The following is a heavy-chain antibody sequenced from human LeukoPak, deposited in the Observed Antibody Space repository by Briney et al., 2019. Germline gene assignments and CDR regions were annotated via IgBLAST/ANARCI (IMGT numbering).Heavy chain of an antibody. Sequence: VASVTVSCKASGYTFTGYYIHWVRQAPGQGLEWMGWINPNSGGANYAQRFQDRVTMTRDTSISTAYMELTRLTSDDTAVYYCVRTYTVETGLFADYWGQGTLVTVSS. CDR2: INPNSGGA. V-gene: IGHV1-2*02. D-gene: IGHD4-11*01. CDR1: GYTFTGYY. J-gene: IGHJ4*02. CDR3: VRTYTVETGLFADY.